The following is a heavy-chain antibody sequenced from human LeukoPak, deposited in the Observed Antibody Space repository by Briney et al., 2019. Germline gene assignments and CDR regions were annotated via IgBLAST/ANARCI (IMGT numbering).Heavy chain of an antibody. Sequence: PSETLSLTCTVSGYSISSGYSWGWIRQPPGKGLEWIGSIYHSGSTYYNPSLKSRVTISVDTSKNQLSLKLSSVTAADTAVYYCARVGPSSSWYNYYYMDVWGNGTTVTVSS. CDR1: GYSISSGYS. CDR3: ARVGPSSSWYNYYYMDV. D-gene: IGHD6-13*01. V-gene: IGHV4-38-2*02. J-gene: IGHJ6*03. CDR2: IYHSGST.